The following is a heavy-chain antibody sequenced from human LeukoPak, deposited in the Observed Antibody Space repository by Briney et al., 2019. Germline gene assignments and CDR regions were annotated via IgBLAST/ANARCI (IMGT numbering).Heavy chain of an antibody. D-gene: IGHD7-27*01. CDR1: GYTFTGYY. CDR2: TNPNSGGT. J-gene: IGHJ5*02. CDR3: ARLTGDRNWFDP. V-gene: IGHV1-2*02. Sequence: ASVKVSCKASGYTFTGYYLHWVRQAPGQGLEWMGWTNPNSGGTNYAQKFQGRVTMTRDTSISTAYMELSRLRSDDTAVYYCARLTGDRNWFDPWGQGTLVTVSS.